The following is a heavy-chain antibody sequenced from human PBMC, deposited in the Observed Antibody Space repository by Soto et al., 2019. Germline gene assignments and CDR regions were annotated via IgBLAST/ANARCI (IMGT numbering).Heavy chain of an antibody. Sequence: QVQLVQSGDEVKKPGASVKVSCKASGYIFVNYGIAWVRQAPGQGLEWMGWISPYTGNTHSATKVQGRLTMTTDTSTSTAYTDLGRLSSEDTAVYYCVMVDNYVTRTPRDVWGRVTTCTV. CDR1: GYIFVNYG. CDR3: VMVDNYVTRTPRDV. V-gene: IGHV1-18*01. D-gene: IGHD3-16*01. CDR2: ISPYTGNT. J-gene: IGHJ6*02.